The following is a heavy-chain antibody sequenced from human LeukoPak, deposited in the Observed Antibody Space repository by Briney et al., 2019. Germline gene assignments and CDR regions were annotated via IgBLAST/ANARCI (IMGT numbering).Heavy chain of an antibody. J-gene: IGHJ4*02. CDR2: IYYSGST. CDR3: ARGPYSSGWYFDY. Sequence: PSETLSLTCTVSGGSVSSGSYYWSWIRQPPGKGLEWIGYIYYSGSTNYNPSLESRVTISVDTSKNQFSLKLSSVTAADTAVYYCARGPYSSGWYFDYWGQGTLVTVSS. D-gene: IGHD6-19*01. V-gene: IGHV4-61*01. CDR1: GGSVSSGSYY.